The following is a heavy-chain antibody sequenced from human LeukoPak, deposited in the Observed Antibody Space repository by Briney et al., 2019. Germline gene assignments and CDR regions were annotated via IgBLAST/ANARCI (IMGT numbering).Heavy chain of an antibody. V-gene: IGHV3-66*01. Sequence: PGGSLRLSCAASGFTVSSNYMSWVRQAPGKGLEWVSVIYSGGSTYYADSVKGRFTISRDNAKNSLYLQMNSLRAEDTAVYYCARRSGYDILTGYGDAFDIWGQGTMVTVSS. D-gene: IGHD3-9*01. CDR3: ARRSGYDILTGYGDAFDI. CDR1: GFTVSSNY. J-gene: IGHJ3*02. CDR2: IYSGGST.